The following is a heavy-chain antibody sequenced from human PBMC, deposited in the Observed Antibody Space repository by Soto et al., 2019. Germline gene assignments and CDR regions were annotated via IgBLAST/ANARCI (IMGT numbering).Heavy chain of an antibody. J-gene: IGHJ4*02. V-gene: IGHV4-34*01. CDR1: GGSFSGYY. CDR2: INHSGST. CDR3: ARGRYSSGWTDY. D-gene: IGHD6-19*01. Sequence: PSETLSLTCAAYGGSFSGYYWSWIRQPPGKGLEWIGEINHSGSTNYNPSLKSRVTISVDTSKNQFSLKLSSVTAADTAVYYCARGRYSSGWTDYWGQGTLVTVSS.